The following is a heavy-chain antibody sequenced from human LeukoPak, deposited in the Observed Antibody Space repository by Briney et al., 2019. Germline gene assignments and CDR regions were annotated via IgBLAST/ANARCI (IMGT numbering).Heavy chain of an antibody. V-gene: IGHV1-2*06. CDR1: GYTFTGYY. D-gene: IGHD6-13*01. CDR3: ARDLVSIAAAETVY. J-gene: IGHJ4*02. Sequence: GASVKVSCKASGYTFTGYYMHWVRQAPGQGLEWMGRIYPNSGGTNYAQKFQGRVTMTRDTSISTAYMELSRLRSDDTAVYYCARDLVSIAAAETVYWGQGTLVTVSS. CDR2: IYPNSGGT.